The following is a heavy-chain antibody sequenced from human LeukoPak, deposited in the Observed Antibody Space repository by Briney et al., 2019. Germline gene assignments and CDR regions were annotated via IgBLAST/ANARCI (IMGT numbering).Heavy chain of an antibody. J-gene: IGHJ4*02. V-gene: IGHV4-59*08. Sequence: SETLSLTCTVSGGSISSYYWSWIRRPPGKGLEWIGYIYYTGSTSYNPSLKSRVTISPDTSKSQFSLRLTSVTAADMAVYYCASHGSSGHDPLTWGQGTLVTVSS. D-gene: IGHD5-12*01. CDR3: ASHGSSGHDPLT. CDR1: GGSISSYY. CDR2: IYYTGST.